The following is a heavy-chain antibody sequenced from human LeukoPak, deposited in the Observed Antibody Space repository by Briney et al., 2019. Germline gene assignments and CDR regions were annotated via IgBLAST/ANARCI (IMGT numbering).Heavy chain of an antibody. J-gene: IGHJ4*02. Sequence: PGGSLRLSCAASGFTFSSYGMSWVRQAPGKGLEWVSAISGSGGSTYYADSVKGRFTISRGNSKNTLYLQMNSLRAEDTAVYYCAKDGDGEFDYWGQGTLVTVSS. V-gene: IGHV3-23*01. CDR3: AKDGDGEFDY. CDR2: ISGSGGST. D-gene: IGHD4-17*01. CDR1: GFTFSSYG.